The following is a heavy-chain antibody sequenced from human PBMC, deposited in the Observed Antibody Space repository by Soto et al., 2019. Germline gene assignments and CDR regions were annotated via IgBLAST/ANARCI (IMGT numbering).Heavy chain of an antibody. J-gene: IGHJ3*02. V-gene: IGHV3-21*01. CDR1: GFTFSSYS. CDR2: ISSSSSYI. D-gene: IGHD3-3*01. Sequence: GGSLRLSCAASGFTFSSYSMNWVRQAPGKGLEWVSSISSSSSYIYYADSVKGRFTISRGNAKNSLYLQMNSLRAEDTAVYYCARTVTIFGVVIDAFDIWGQGTMVTVSS. CDR3: ARTVTIFGVVIDAFDI.